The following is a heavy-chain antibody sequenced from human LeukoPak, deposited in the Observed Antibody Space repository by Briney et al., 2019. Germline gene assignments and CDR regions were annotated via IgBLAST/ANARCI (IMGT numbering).Heavy chain of an antibody. CDR3: AKPPTYSSSWYPFDY. Sequence: GGSLRLSCAASGFTFSSYGMHWVRQAPGKGLEWVAVISYDGSNKYYADSVKGRFTISRDNSKNTLYLQMNSLRAEDTAVYYCAKPPTYSSSWYPFDYWGQGTPVTVSS. V-gene: IGHV3-30*18. J-gene: IGHJ4*02. D-gene: IGHD6-13*01. CDR2: ISYDGSNK. CDR1: GFTFSSYG.